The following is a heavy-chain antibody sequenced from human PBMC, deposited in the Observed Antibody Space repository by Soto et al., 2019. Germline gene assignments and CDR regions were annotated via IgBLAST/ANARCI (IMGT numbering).Heavy chain of an antibody. CDR1: GFTFSGYA. D-gene: IGHD3-3*01. Sequence: EVQLLDSGGGLVQPGGSLRLSCAASGFTFSGYALTWVRQAPGKGLEWVSALSGGGDATFYADAVKGRFPISRDNSKNTLYLQLNTLRAEDTAVYYCARKVSRSTGQPDLSYFDLWSRGTLVTVSS. CDR2: LSGGGDAT. J-gene: IGHJ2*01. V-gene: IGHV3-23*01. CDR3: ARKVSRSTGQPDLSYFDL.